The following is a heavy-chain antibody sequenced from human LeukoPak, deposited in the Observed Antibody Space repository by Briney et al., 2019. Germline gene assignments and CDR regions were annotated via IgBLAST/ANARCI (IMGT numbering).Heavy chain of an antibody. J-gene: IGHJ4*02. CDR2: ISSSGNT. CDR1: GFTFSRSA. V-gene: IGHV3-23*01. CDR3: VKGRISEDGLDF. Sequence: GGSLRLSCAASGFTFSRSAMTWVRQTPGKGLEWVSSISSSGNTYYADSVKGRFTISRDNSKNMLYLQMNSLRAEDTAVYYCVKGRISEDGLDFWGQGTLVTVSS. D-gene: IGHD6-13*01.